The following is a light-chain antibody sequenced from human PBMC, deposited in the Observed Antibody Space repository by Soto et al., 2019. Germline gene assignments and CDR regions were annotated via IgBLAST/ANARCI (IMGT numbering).Light chain of an antibody. Sequence: IVLTQSPGTLSLSPGESATLSCRASQSIRSSYVAWYQQKPGQAPRLLIYAASARATGLPDRFSGSGSGAGFTLTIRRLELEDFAMYYCHCQDFGNSAVYSFVQGTKLEI. CDR1: QSIRSSY. J-gene: IGKJ2*01. V-gene: IGKV3-20*01. CDR3: HCQDFGNSAVYS. CDR2: AAS.